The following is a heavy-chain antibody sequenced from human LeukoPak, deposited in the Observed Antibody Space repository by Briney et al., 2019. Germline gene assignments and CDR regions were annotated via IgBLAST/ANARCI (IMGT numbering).Heavy chain of an antibody. Sequence: QPGGSLRLSCAASGFTFSSSWMHWVRQGPGKGLVWVSHINSDGSSTTYADSVKGRFTISRDNAKNTLYLQMSSLRAEDTAVYYCARALGSPLDYWGQGTLLTVSS. CDR1: GFTFSSSW. J-gene: IGHJ4*02. CDR3: ARALGSPLDY. V-gene: IGHV3-74*01. D-gene: IGHD1-26*01. CDR2: INSDGSST.